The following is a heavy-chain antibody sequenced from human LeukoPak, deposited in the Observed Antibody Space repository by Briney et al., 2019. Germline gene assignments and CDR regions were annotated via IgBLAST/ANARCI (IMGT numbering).Heavy chain of an antibody. CDR1: GFTFSSYA. CDR3: ARDRLWQQLAPFDY. Sequence: GGSLRLSCAASGFTFSSYAMHWVRQAPGKGLEWVAVISYDGGNKYYADSVKGRFTISRDNSKNTLYLQMNSLRAEDTAVYYCARDRLWQQLAPFDYWGQGTLVTVSS. J-gene: IGHJ4*02. CDR2: ISYDGGNK. V-gene: IGHV3-30-3*01. D-gene: IGHD6-13*01.